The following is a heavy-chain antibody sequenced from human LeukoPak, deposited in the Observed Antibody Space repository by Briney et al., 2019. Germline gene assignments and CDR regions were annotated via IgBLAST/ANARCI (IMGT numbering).Heavy chain of an antibody. D-gene: IGHD1-26*01. Sequence: PGGSLRLSCAASGFTFTSYGMHWVRQAPGKGLEWVALMSYDGSKTYYADSVKGRFTISRDNSKSTLYLQMNSLRAEDTAVYYCAKETHGELGDYWGQGALVTVSS. V-gene: IGHV3-30*18. CDR3: AKETHGELGDY. CDR1: GFTFTSYG. J-gene: IGHJ4*02. CDR2: MSYDGSKT.